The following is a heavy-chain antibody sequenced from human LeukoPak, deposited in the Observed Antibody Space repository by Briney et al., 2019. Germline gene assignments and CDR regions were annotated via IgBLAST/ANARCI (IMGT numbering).Heavy chain of an antibody. D-gene: IGHD2-15*01. J-gene: IGHJ6*02. V-gene: IGHV3-30-3*01. CDR3: ARPMHPGYCSSSNCLRAYGMDV. CDR1: GFTFSTYA. CDR2: ISYDGSNK. Sequence: GGSLRLSCAASGFTFSTYAMHWVRQAPGKGLEWVAVISYDGSNKYYADSVKGRFTISRDNSKNTLYLQMNSLRAEDTAVYYCARPMHPGYCSSSNCLRAYGMDVWGQGTTVTVSS.